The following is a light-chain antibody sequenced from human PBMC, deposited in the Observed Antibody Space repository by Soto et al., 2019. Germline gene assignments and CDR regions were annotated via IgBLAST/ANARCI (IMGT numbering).Light chain of an antibody. J-gene: IGLJ1*01. CDR1: ISDVSGYNF. CDR2: DVS. Sequence: QSVLTQPASVSGSPGQSITISCTGTISDVSGYNFVSWYQQYPGEAPKLMIYDVSNRPSGVSNRFSGSKSGNTASLTISGLQAEDEADYYCSSYKSSNTYVFGTGTKVTVL. V-gene: IGLV2-14*03. CDR3: SSYKSSNTYV.